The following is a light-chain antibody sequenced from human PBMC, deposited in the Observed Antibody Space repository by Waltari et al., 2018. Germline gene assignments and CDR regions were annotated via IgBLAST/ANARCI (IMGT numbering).Light chain of an antibody. J-gene: IGKJ1*01. CDR1: QGVNRW. Sequence: DIQMTPSPSTLSASVGDSVTINCRASQGVNRWLAWDQQKPVKAPKLLISKASALQNGVAPRFSGGGSGTEFTLTISNLQPDDSSTDYCQQYEALPVTFGHGTKVEIK. V-gene: IGKV1-5*03. CDR2: KAS. CDR3: QQYEALPVT.